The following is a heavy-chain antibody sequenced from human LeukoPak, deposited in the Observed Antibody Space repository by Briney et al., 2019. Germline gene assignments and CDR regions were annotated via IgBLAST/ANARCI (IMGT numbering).Heavy chain of an antibody. CDR3: AKGYNYAYEY. D-gene: IGHD5-18*01. CDR2: IYSGGST. CDR1: GFPVSSSY. V-gene: IGHV3-53*01. J-gene: IGHJ4*02. Sequence: PGGSLRLSCAASGFPVSSSYMSWVRQAPGKGLEGVSLIYSGGSTYYAASVKGRFTISRDNSKNTLYLQMNSLRPEDTAVYYCAKGYNYAYEYWGQGTLVTVSS.